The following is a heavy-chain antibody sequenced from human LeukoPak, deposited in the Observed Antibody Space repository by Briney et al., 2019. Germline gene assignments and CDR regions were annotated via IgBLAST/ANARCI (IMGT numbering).Heavy chain of an antibody. Sequence: SETLSLTCTVSGGSISSYYWSWIRQPPGKGLEWIGYIYYSGSTNYNPSLESRVTISVDTSKNQFSLKLSSVTAADTAVYYCARVSSSWTAYYYFDYWGQGTLVTVSS. V-gene: IGHV4-59*01. CDR1: GGSISSYY. CDR2: IYYSGST. CDR3: ARVSSSWTAYYYFDY. J-gene: IGHJ4*02. D-gene: IGHD6-13*01.